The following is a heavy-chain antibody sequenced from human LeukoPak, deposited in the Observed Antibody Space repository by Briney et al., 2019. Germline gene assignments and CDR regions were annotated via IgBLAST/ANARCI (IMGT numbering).Heavy chain of an antibody. CDR2: ISSSSSYI. CDR1: GFTVSSNY. Sequence: GGSLRLSCAASGFTVSSNYMSWVRQAPGKGLEWVSSISSSSSYIYYADSVKGRFTISRDNAKNSLYLQMNSLRAEDTAVYYCARDLSYSGSASDYWGQGTLVTVSS. J-gene: IGHJ4*02. CDR3: ARDLSYSGSASDY. D-gene: IGHD1-26*01. V-gene: IGHV3-21*01.